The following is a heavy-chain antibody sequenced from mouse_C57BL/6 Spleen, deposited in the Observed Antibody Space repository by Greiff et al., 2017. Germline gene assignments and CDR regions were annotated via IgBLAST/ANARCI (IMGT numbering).Heavy chain of an antibody. Sequence: EVKLVESEGGLVQPGSSMKLSCTASGFTFSDYYMAWVRQVPEKGLEWVANINYDGSSTYYLDSLKSRFIISRDNAKNILYLHMSRLKSEDTSTYYCAREPGFAYWGQGTLVTVSA. CDR3: AREPGFAY. CDR1: GFTFSDYY. CDR2: INYDGSST. V-gene: IGHV5-16*01. J-gene: IGHJ3*01.